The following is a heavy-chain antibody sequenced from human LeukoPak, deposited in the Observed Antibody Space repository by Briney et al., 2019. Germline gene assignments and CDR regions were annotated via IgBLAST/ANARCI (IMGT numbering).Heavy chain of an antibody. CDR2: IYHSGST. Sequence: SETLSLTCAVSGYSISSGYYWGRIRQPPGKGLEWLGSIYHSGSTYYNPSLKSRVTISVDTSKNQFSLKLSSVTAADTAVYYCARDLIAVAAFDYWGQGTLVTVSS. CDR3: ARDLIAVAAFDY. D-gene: IGHD6-19*01. J-gene: IGHJ4*02. V-gene: IGHV4-38-2*02. CDR1: GYSISSGYY.